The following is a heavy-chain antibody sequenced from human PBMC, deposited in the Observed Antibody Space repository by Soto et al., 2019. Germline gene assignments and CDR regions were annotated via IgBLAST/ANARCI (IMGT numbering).Heavy chain of an antibody. CDR3: AKAPNVVTHWFDP. CDR2: ISWNSGDV. Sequence: EVQLVESGGGLVQPGRSLRLSCAASGFMFDDFAMHWVRQAPGKGLEWVSGISWNSGDVAYADSVKGRFTISRDNAKDSVYLHLNSLRPEDTALYYCAKAPNVVTHWFDPWGQGTLVTVSS. V-gene: IGHV3-9*01. CDR1: GFMFDDFA. D-gene: IGHD3-22*01. J-gene: IGHJ5*02.